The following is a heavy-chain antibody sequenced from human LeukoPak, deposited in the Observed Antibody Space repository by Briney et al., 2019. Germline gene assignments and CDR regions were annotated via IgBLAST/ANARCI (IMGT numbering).Heavy chain of an antibody. CDR2: IYYSGST. J-gene: IGHJ4*02. CDR1: GGSISSYY. V-gene: IGHV4-59*08. D-gene: IGHD3-3*01. CDR3: ARAAHVLRFLEWLPHPYYFDY. Sequence: PSETLSLTCTVSGGSISSYYWSWIRQPPGKGLEWIGYIYYSGSTNYNPSLKSRVTISVDTSKNQFSLKLSSVTAADTAVYYCARAAHVLRFLEWLPHPYYFDYWGQGTLVTASS.